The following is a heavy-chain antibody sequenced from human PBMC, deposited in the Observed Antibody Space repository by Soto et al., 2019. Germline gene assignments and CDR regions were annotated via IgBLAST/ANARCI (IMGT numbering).Heavy chain of an antibody. CDR2: INHSGST. V-gene: IGHV4-34*01. Sequence: SETLSLTCAVHGGSFSGYYWSWIRQPPGKGLEWIGEINHSGSTNYNPSLRSRVTISVDTSKNQFSLKLSSVTAADTAVYYCARWPKIYYYYGMDVWGQGTTVTVSS. CDR1: GGSFSGYY. CDR3: ARWPKIYYYYGMDV. J-gene: IGHJ6*02.